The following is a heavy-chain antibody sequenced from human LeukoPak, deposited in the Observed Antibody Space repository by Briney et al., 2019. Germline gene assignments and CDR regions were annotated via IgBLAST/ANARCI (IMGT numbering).Heavy chain of an antibody. CDR1: GYPFTDYY. Sequence: GASVKVSCKASGYPFTDYYMHWVRQAPGQGLEWMGWINPNRGGTDYAQKFQGRVTMTRDTSISTAYMELRRLRYDDTAVYYCASGYRFRNWGQGTLVTVSS. V-gene: IGHV1-2*02. J-gene: IGHJ4*02. CDR3: ASGYRFRN. CDR2: INPNRGGT. D-gene: IGHD5-18*01.